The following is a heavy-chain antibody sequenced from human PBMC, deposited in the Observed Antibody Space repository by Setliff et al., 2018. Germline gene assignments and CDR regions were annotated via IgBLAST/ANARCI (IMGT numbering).Heavy chain of an antibody. J-gene: IGHJ4*02. Sequence: PSETLSLTCAVYGGSFSGYYWSWIRQPPGKGLEWIGEINHSGSTNYNPSLKSRVTISVDTSKNQFSLKLSSVTAADTAVYYRARGLGVLLWFGDSYYFDYWGQGTLVTVSS. D-gene: IGHD3-10*01. V-gene: IGHV4-34*01. CDR1: GGSFSGYY. CDR2: INHSGST. CDR3: ARGLGVLLWFGDSYYFDY.